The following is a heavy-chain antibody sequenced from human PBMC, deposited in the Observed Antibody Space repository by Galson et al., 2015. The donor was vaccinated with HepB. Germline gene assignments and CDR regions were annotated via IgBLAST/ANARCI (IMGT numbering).Heavy chain of an antibody. Sequence: SVKVSCKASGGSFTRYAISWMRQVPGQGLEWMGGITPMFGTANYAERFQGRLRITADESTSTAYMELSSLGSGDTAEYYCARDWGFGSGSYYVFWGQGTLVTVSS. J-gene: IGHJ4*02. CDR1: GGSFTRYA. D-gene: IGHD3-10*01. CDR2: ITPMFGTA. V-gene: IGHV1-69*13. CDR3: ARDWGFGSGSYYVF.